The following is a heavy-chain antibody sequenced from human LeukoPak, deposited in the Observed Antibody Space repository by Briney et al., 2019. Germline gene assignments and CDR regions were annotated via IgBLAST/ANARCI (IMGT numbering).Heavy chain of an antibody. V-gene: IGHV3-23*01. Sequence: GGSLRLSCAASGFTFSSYGMSWVRQAPGKGLEWVSAISGSGGSTYYADSVKGRFTISRDNSKNTLYLQMNSLRAEDTAVYYWAKGGYYGSGGYYTALPPPPFDYWGQGTLVTVSS. CDR1: GFTFSSYG. CDR3: AKGGYYGSGGYYTALPPPPFDY. CDR2: ISGSGGST. D-gene: IGHD3-10*01. J-gene: IGHJ4*02.